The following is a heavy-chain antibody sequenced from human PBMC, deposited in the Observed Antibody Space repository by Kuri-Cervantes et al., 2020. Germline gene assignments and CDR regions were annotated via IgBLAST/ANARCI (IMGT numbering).Heavy chain of an antibody. Sequence: GESLKISCAASGFTFSTYAMAWVRQAPGKGLEWVANIQPEGREKFYVDSVKGRFTISRDNAKNSLYVQMNSLRVEDSAVYYCAKETDSGSYHDYWGQGTLVTVSS. CDR2: IQPEGREK. D-gene: IGHD1-26*01. CDR3: AKETDSGSYHDY. J-gene: IGHJ4*02. CDR1: GFTFSTYA. V-gene: IGHV3-7*01.